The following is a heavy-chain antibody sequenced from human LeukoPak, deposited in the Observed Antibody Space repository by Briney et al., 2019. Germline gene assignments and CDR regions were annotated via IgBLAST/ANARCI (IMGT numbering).Heavy chain of an antibody. D-gene: IGHD6-13*01. V-gene: IGHV4-59*01. Sequence: SETLSLTCAVYGGSFSSYCWSWIRQPPGKGLEWIGYIYYSGSTNYNPSLKSRVTISVDTSKNQFSLKLSSVTAADTAVYYCARGHSSSWQPDDYWGQGTLVTVSS. CDR1: GGSFSSYC. CDR2: IYYSGST. J-gene: IGHJ4*02. CDR3: ARGHSSSWQPDDY.